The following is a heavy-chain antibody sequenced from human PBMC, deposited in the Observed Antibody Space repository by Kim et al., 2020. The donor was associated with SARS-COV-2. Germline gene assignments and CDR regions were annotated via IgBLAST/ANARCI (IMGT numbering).Heavy chain of an antibody. V-gene: IGHV3-30*18. Sequence: GGSLRLSCAASGFTFSSYGMHWVRQAPGKGLEWVAVISYDGSNKYYADSVKGRFTISRDNSKNTLYLKMNSLRAEDTAVYYCAKDRGYCSGGSCYGNYYYAMDVWGQGTTVTVSS. CDR2: ISYDGSNK. D-gene: IGHD2-15*01. CDR3: AKDRGYCSGGSCYGNYYYAMDV. CDR1: GFTFSSYG. J-gene: IGHJ6*02.